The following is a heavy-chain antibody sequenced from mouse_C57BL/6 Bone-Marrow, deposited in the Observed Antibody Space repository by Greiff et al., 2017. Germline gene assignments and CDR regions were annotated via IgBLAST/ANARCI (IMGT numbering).Heavy chain of an antibody. CDR1: GYAFTNYL. Sequence: VQLQESGAELVRPGTSVKVSCKASGYAFTNYLIEWVKQRPGQGLEWIGVINPGSGGTNYNEKFKGKATLTADKSSSTAYMQLSSLQSEESAVYFEARSKNWDSWFGYWGQGTLVTVSA. J-gene: IGHJ3*01. CDR3: ARSKNWDSWFGY. V-gene: IGHV1-54*01. CDR2: INPGSGGT. D-gene: IGHD4-1*01.